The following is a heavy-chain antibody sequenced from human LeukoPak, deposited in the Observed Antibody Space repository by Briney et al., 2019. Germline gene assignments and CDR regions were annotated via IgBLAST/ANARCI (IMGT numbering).Heavy chain of an antibody. Sequence: GASVKVSCKSSGYTFTIDGISWVRQAPGQGLGWMGWISAYNGNTNYAQKLQGRVTMTTDTSTSTAYMELRSLRSDDTAVYYCARGYYDILTGYPTPNWFDPWGQGTLVTVSS. D-gene: IGHD3-9*01. J-gene: IGHJ5*02. CDR1: GYTFTIDG. V-gene: IGHV1-18*01. CDR2: ISAYNGNT. CDR3: ARGYYDILTGYPTPNWFDP.